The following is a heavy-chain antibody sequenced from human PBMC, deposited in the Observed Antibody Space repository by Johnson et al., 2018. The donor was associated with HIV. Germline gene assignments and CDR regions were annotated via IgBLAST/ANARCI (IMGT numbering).Heavy chain of an antibody. V-gene: IGHV3-7*04. D-gene: IGHD3-22*01. J-gene: IGHJ3*02. CDR1: GFTFSSNW. Sequence: MLLVESGGGLVQPGGSLRLSCAASGFTFSSNWMSWVRQAPGKGLEWVANIKQDGSEKYYVDSVKGRFPISRDNAKNSLYLQMNSLRAEDPAVYYCARGGITMIVVVISPPDAFDIWGQGTMVTVSS. CDR2: IKQDGSEK. CDR3: ARGGITMIVVVISPPDAFDI.